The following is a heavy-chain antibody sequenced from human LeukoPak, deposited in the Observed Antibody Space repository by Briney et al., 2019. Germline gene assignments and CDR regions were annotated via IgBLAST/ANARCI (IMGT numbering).Heavy chain of an antibody. D-gene: IGHD5-24*01. CDR1: GGSFSGYY. V-gene: IGHV4-34*01. CDR3: ARDNSVRDEAWWFNP. Sequence: SETLSLTCAVYGGSFSGYYWSWIRQPPGKGLEWIGEINHSGSTNYNPSLKSRVTISVDTSKNQFSLKLASVTAADTAVYYCARDNSVRDEAWWFNPWGQGTLVTVSS. J-gene: IGHJ5*02. CDR2: INHSGST.